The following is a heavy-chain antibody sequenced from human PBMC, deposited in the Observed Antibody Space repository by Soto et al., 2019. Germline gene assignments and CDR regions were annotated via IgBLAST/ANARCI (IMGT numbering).Heavy chain of an antibody. CDR1: GGTFSSYA. J-gene: IGHJ3*02. Sequence: SVKVSCKASGGTFSSYAISWVRQAPGQGLEWMGGIIPIFGTANYAQKFQGRVTITADKSTSTAYMELSSLRSEDTAVYYCAREVGDGYNWHAAFDIWGQGKMATVSS. V-gene: IGHV1-69*06. CDR2: IIPIFGTA. D-gene: IGHD5-12*01. CDR3: AREVGDGYNWHAAFDI.